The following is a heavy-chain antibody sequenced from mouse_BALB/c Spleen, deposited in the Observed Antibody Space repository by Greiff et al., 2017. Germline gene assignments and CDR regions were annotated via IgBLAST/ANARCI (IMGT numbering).Heavy chain of an antibody. Sequence: VQLQQSGAELVRSGASVKLSCTASGFSITDYYMHWVKQRPEQGLEWIGWIDPENGDTEYAPKFQGKATMTADTSSNTAYLQLSSLTSEDTAVYYCNDITHYYDSSYDFDDWGQGTTLTVSS. J-gene: IGHJ2*01. CDR2: IDPENGDT. CDR3: NDITHYYDSSYDFDD. CDR1: GFSITDYY. V-gene: IGHV14-4*02. D-gene: IGHD1-1*01.